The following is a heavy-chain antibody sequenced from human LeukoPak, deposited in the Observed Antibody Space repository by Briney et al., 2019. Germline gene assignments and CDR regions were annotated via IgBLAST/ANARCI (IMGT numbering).Heavy chain of an antibody. CDR2: ISGSGGST. V-gene: IGHV3-23*01. D-gene: IGHD3-3*01. CDR1: GFTFSSYA. Sequence: GGSLRLSCAASGFTFSSYAMSWVRQAPGKGLEWVSAISGSGGSTYYADSVKGRFTISRDNSKNTLYLQMNSLRAEDTAVYYWAKRPQGIAIFGVVMGYWGEGALVTVSS. CDR3: AKRPQGIAIFGVVMGY. J-gene: IGHJ4*02.